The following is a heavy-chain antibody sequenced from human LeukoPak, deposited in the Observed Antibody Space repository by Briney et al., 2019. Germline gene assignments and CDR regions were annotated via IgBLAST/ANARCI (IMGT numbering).Heavy chain of an antibody. J-gene: IGHJ6*03. V-gene: IGHV4-34*01. CDR1: GGSFSGYY. Sequence: SETLSLTCAVYGGSFSGYYWSWIRQPPGKGLEWIGEINHSGSTNYNPSLKSRVTISVDTSKNQFSLKLSSVTAADTAVYYCARGTVSMYYMDVWGKGTTVTISS. CDR3: ARGTVSMYYMDV. CDR2: INHSGST. D-gene: IGHD5/OR15-5a*01.